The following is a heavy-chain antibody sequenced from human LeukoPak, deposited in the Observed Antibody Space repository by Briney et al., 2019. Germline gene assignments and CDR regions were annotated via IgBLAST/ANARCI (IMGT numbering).Heavy chain of an antibody. J-gene: IGHJ4*02. D-gene: IGHD3-22*01. CDR1: GFTFGDYA. CDR2: IRSKTYGGTT. V-gene: IGHV3-49*04. Sequence: PGRSLRLSCTASGFTFGDYALTWVRQAPGKGLEWLGFIRSKTYGGTTELAASVEGRFTISRDDSKSIAYLQMNRLKTEDTAVYYCTRSEYTYYYDGSGYLIDYWGQGTLVTVSS. CDR3: TRSEYTYYYDGSGYLIDY.